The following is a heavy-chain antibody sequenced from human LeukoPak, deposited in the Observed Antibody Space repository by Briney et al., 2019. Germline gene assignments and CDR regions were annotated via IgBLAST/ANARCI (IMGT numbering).Heavy chain of an antibody. J-gene: IGHJ4*02. CDR2: CSAYNGNT. Sequence: ASVKVSCKASGYTFSSYVVSWVRQSPGQGREGLRWCSAYNGNTNYAKKLQGRVTMTTNTSTSIAQKKLRSMRSDATAVYYCGKLTTVTTLGYDYWGQGTLVTVSS. V-gene: IGHV1-18*04. CDR3: GKLTTVTTLGYDY. D-gene: IGHD4-17*01. CDR1: GYTFSSYV.